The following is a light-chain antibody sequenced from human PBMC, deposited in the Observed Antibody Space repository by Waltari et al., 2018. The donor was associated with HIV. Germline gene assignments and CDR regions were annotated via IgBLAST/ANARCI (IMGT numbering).Light chain of an antibody. CDR2: RNN. V-gene: IGLV1-47*01. J-gene: IGLJ1*01. CDR3: AAWDDSLSGRYV. CDR1: SFNVGRNF. Sequence: QSVLTQPPSASGTPGQRVTISCSGSSFNVGRNFVSWYQQVPGTAPKVLIFRNNQRPSGVPDRFSGSKSGTSASLAISGLRSEDEADYYCAAWDDSLSGRYVFGTGTKVTVL.